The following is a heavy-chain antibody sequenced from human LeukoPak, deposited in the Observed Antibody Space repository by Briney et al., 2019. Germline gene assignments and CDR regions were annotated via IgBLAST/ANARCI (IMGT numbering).Heavy chain of an antibody. Sequence: ASVKVSCKASGGTFSSYAISWVRQAPGQGLEWMGGIIPIFGTANYAQKFQGGVTITADESTSTAYMELSSLRSEDTAVYYCARDLGAGYCSSTSCDRFDYWGQGTLVTVSS. V-gene: IGHV1-69*01. CDR1: GGTFSSYA. D-gene: IGHD2-2*01. CDR2: IIPIFGTA. J-gene: IGHJ4*02. CDR3: ARDLGAGYCSSTSCDRFDY.